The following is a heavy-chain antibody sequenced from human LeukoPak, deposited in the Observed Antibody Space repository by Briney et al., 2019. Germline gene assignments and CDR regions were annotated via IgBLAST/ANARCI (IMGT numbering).Heavy chain of an antibody. V-gene: IGHV3-23*01. D-gene: IGHD1-26*01. CDR3: GKMKGHPLPKYYMDV. CDR1: GFTFSGFA. Sequence: GGSLRLPCAASGFTFSGFAMSWVRRTPGKGLEWVSGISGSGDNTLYADSVKGRFTISRDNSKNTLYLEMNSLRAEDTAIYYCGKMKGHPLPKYYMDVWGQGTTVTVSS. J-gene: IGHJ6*01. CDR2: ISGSGDNT.